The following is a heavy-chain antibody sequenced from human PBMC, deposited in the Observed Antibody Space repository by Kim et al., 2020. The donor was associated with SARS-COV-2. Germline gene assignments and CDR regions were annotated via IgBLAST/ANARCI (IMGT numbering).Heavy chain of an antibody. Sequence: SVKGRLTSARDNSKTTLYLQMNSLRAEDTAVYYCAKVKANDYGDYGLFDYWGQGTLVTVSS. J-gene: IGHJ4*02. D-gene: IGHD4-17*01. V-gene: IGHV3-30*02. CDR3: AKVKANDYGDYGLFDY.